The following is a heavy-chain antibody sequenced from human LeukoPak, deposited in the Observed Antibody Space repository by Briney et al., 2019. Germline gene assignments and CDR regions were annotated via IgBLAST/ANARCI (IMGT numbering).Heavy chain of an antibody. D-gene: IGHD1-26*01. CDR3: ARYGGSYMAYFDY. Sequence: SETLSLTCAVSGGSISSSNWWSWVRQPPGKGLEWIGEIYHSGSTNYNPSLKSRVTISVDKSKNQFSLKLSSVTAADTAVYYCARYGGSYMAYFDYWGQGTLVTVSS. J-gene: IGHJ4*02. CDR2: IYHSGST. CDR1: GGSISSSNW. V-gene: IGHV4-4*02.